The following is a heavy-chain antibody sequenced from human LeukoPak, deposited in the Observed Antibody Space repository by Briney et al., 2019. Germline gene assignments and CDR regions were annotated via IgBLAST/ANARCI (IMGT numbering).Heavy chain of an antibody. D-gene: IGHD3-10*01. Sequence: GGSLRLSCAASGFTFSSYWMSWFRQAPGKGLEWVSYISNSGSSIYYAGSVEGRFTVSRDNAKTSLYLQMNSLRAEDTAVYYCVREGGSGSYSEYWGQGTLVTVSS. CDR3: VREGGSGSYSEY. J-gene: IGHJ4*02. CDR2: ISNSGSSI. CDR1: GFTFSSYW. V-gene: IGHV3-48*01.